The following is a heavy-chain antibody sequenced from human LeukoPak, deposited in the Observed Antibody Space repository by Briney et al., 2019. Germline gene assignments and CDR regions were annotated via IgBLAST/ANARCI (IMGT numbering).Heavy chain of an antibody. CDR1: GGSISSGGYY. Sequence: PSQTLSLTCTVSGGSISSGGYYWSWIRQHPGKGLEWIGYIYYSGSTYYNPSLKSRVTISVDTSKNQFSLKLSSVTAADTAVYYCARCEELKPNWGPPFVGNWFDPWGQGTLVTVSS. CDR3: ARCEELKPNWGPPFVGNWFDP. CDR2: IYYSGST. D-gene: IGHD7-27*01. J-gene: IGHJ5*02. V-gene: IGHV4-31*03.